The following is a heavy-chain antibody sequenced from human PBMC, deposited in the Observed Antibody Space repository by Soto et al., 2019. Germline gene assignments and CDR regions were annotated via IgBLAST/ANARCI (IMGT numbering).Heavy chain of an antibody. J-gene: IGHJ4*02. D-gene: IGHD1-7*01. CDR3: GKDIRSGTIDY. CDR1: GSSVTNKG. Sequence: PWGSLGLGFAACGSSVTNKGVDGVRQAPGKGLEWVALIWAHGTDQYYADSVKGRFTVSRDTSTNTVYLQMNSLRAEDTARYYCGKDIRSGTIDYWGQGTLVTVSA. V-gene: IGHV3-33*06. CDR2: IWAHGTDQ.